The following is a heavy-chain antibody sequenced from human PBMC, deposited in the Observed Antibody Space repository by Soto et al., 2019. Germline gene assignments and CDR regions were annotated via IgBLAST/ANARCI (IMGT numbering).Heavy chain of an antibody. CDR2: IKQDGSEK. D-gene: IGHD3-22*01. CDR1: GFTFSSHW. V-gene: IGHV3-7*03. CDR3: ASRPPDRNYDGVFDF. Sequence: XGSLTLSSVASGFTFSSHWMTWVRQAPGKALEWVANIKQDGSEKYYVDSVKGRFTISRDNAKNSLFLQMNSLRAEDTAVYYCASRPPDRNYDGVFDFWGPGTLVTVSS. J-gene: IGHJ4*02.